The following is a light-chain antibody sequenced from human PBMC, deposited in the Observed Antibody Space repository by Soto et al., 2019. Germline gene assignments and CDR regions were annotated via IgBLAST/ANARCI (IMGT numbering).Light chain of an antibody. Sequence: LSPATLSVSKGESATLSCWASQSVNINLAWYYQKPGQAPRLLISEASTRATGIPARFSGGGSGTKFTLTISSLQSEDFAVYYCQQYGDWPATFGQGTKVDIK. V-gene: IGKV3-15*01. CDR3: QQYGDWPAT. CDR1: QSVNIN. CDR2: EAS. J-gene: IGKJ1*01.